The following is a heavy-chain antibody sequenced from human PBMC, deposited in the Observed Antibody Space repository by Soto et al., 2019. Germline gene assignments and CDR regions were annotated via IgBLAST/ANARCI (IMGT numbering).Heavy chain of an antibody. CDR1: GGSVISGPYY. V-gene: IGHV4-61*01. D-gene: IGHD3-10*01. CDR2: IYYSGST. J-gene: IGHJ3*02. Sequence: SETLSLTCTVSGGSVISGPYYWNWIRQPPGKGLEWIGHIYYSGSTNYNPSLKSRVTISVDTSKSQFSLKLSSVTAADTAVYYFAREYGSGTNAFDIWGQGTMVTVSS. CDR3: AREYGSGTNAFDI.